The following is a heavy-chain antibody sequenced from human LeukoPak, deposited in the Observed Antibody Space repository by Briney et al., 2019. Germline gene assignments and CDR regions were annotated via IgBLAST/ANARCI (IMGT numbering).Heavy chain of an antibody. V-gene: IGHV4-34*01. CDR3: ASVDTAMAVCDY. J-gene: IGHJ4*02. CDR2: INHSGST. CDR1: GGSFSGYY. D-gene: IGHD5-18*01. Sequence: SETLSLTCAVYGGSFSGYYWSWIRQPPGKGLEWIGEINHSGSTNYNPSLKSRVTISVDTSKNQFSLKPSSVTAADTAVYYCASVDTAMAVCDYWGQGTLVTVSS.